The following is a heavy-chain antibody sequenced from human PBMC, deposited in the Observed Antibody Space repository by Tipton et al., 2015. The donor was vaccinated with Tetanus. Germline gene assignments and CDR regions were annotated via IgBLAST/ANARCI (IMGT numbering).Heavy chain of an antibody. Sequence: QLVQSGAEVKKLGASVKVSCKASGYTFTGYGISWVRQAPGQGLEWMGWISAYNGNTNYAQKLQGRVTMTTDTSTSTAYMELRSLRSDDTAVYYCARDPRNGIAAAAWFDPWGQGTLVTVSS. CDR2: ISAYNGNT. D-gene: IGHD6-13*01. J-gene: IGHJ5*02. V-gene: IGHV1-18*01. CDR1: GYTFTGYG. CDR3: ARDPRNGIAAAAWFDP.